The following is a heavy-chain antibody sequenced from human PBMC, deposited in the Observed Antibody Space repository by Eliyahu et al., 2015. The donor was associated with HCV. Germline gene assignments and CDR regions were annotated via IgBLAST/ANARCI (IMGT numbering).Heavy chain of an antibody. V-gene: IGHV2-26*01. CDR3: ARILPTYCGGDCYSDAFDI. CDR2: IFSNDEK. Sequence: QVTLKESGPVLVKPTETLTLTCTVSGFSLSNARMGVSWIRQPPGKALEWLAHIFSNDEKSYSTSLKSRLTISKDTSKSQVVLTMTNMDPVDTATYYCARILPTYCGGDCYSDAFDIWGQGTMVTVSS. D-gene: IGHD2-21*02. J-gene: IGHJ3*02. CDR1: GFSLSNARMG.